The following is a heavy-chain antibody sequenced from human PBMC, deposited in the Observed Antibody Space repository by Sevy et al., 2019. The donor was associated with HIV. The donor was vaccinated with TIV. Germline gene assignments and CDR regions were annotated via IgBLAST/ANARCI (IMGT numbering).Heavy chain of an antibody. CDR1: GYTFPSYG. D-gene: IGHD6-19*01. CDR3: ARRTAVAGAYFFDN. Sequence: ASVKVSCKASGYTFPSYGISWVRQAPGHGPEWMGWISVYNGQINFAQKLQGRLTMTTDTSTNTAYMELRSLRSDDTAVYFCARRTAVAGAYFFDNWGQGTLVTVSS. CDR2: ISVYNGQI. V-gene: IGHV1-18*04. J-gene: IGHJ4*02.